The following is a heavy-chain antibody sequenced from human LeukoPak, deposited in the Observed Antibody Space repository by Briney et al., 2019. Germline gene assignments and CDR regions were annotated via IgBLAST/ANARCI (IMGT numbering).Heavy chain of an antibody. Sequence: PSETLSLTCTVSGGSISSYYWSWIRQPPGKGLEWIGYIYYSGSINYNPSLKSRVTISVDTSKNQFSLKLSSVTAADTAVYYCARGIAAAVDYWGQGTLVTVSS. CDR2: IYYSGSI. V-gene: IGHV4-59*01. CDR1: GGSISSYY. D-gene: IGHD6-13*01. J-gene: IGHJ4*02. CDR3: ARGIAAAVDY.